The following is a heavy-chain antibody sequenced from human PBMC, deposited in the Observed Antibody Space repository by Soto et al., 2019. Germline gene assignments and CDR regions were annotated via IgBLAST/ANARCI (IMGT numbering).Heavy chain of an antibody. V-gene: IGHV3-30-3*01. CDR1: GFTFSSYA. J-gene: IGHJ4*02. D-gene: IGHD6-13*01. Sequence: GGSLRLSCAASGFTFSSYAMHWVRQAPGKGLEWVAVISYDGSNKYYADSVKGRFTISRDNSKNTLYLQMNSLRAEDTAVYYCASSSRPGIAAAGTNYWGQGTLVTVSS. CDR3: ASSSRPGIAAAGTNY. CDR2: ISYDGSNK.